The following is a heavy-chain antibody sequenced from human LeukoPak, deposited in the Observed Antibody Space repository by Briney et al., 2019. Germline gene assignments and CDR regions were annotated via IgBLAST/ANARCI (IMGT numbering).Heavy chain of an antibody. Sequence: PGRSLRLSCAASGFTFSTYAMNWVRRAPGKGLEWVSGINGSGGSTYYADSAKGRFTISRDNSKNTVYLQMNSLRADDTAVYYCAKGIWFGEPIYSDYWGQGTLVTVSS. CDR3: AKGIWFGEPIYSDY. J-gene: IGHJ4*02. V-gene: IGHV3-23*01. CDR1: GFTFSTYA. CDR2: INGSGGST. D-gene: IGHD3-10*01.